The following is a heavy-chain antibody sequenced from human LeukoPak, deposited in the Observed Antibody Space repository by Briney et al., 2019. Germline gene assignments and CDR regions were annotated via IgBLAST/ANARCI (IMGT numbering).Heavy chain of an antibody. CDR1: GFTFSSYA. CDR2: ISGSGGST. V-gene: IGHV3-23*01. Sequence: GGSLRLSCAASGFTFSSYAMSWVRQAPGKELEWVSAISGSGGSTYYADSVKGRFTISRDNSKNTLYLQMNSLRAEDTAVYYCAKDSAIAAAGTRDYWGQGTLVTVSS. D-gene: IGHD6-13*01. J-gene: IGHJ4*02. CDR3: AKDSAIAAAGTRDY.